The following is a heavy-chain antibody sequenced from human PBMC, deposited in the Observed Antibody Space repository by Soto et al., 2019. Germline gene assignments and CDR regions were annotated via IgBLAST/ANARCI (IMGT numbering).Heavy chain of an antibody. CDR2: IYYSGST. J-gene: IGHJ5*02. CDR1: GGSISSGGYY. Sequence: SETLSLTCTVSGGSISSGGYYWSWIRQHPGKGLEWIGYIYYSGSTYYNPSLKSRVTISVDTSKNQFSLKLSSVTAADTAVYYCARDSPTITMVRGVITITPNWFDPWGQGTLVTVSS. D-gene: IGHD3-10*01. CDR3: ARDSPTITMVRGVITITPNWFDP. V-gene: IGHV4-31*03.